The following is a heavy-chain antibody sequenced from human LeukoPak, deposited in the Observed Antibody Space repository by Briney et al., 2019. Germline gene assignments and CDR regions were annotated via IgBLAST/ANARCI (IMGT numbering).Heavy chain of an antibody. D-gene: IGHD5-24*01. V-gene: IGHV3-64*01. CDR1: GFTFSSYA. J-gene: IGHJ4*02. CDR3: ARVGVEMATIGASDY. CDR2: ISSNGGST. Sequence: GGSLRLSCAASGFTFSSYAMHRVRQAPGKGLEYVSAISSNGGSTYYANSVKGRFTISRDNSKNTLYLQMGSLRAEDMAVYYCARVGVEMATIGASDYWGQGTLVTVSS.